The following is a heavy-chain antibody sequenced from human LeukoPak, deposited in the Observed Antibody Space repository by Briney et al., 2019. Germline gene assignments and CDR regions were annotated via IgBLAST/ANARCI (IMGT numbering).Heavy chain of an antibody. Sequence: GGSLRLSCAASGFSFSSNSMSWVRQAPGKGLEWVSSISSSSSYIYYADSVKGRFTISRDNAKNSLYLQMNSLRAEDTAVYYCARSPQYSGSYFGYWGQGTLVTVSS. V-gene: IGHV3-21*01. D-gene: IGHD1-26*01. CDR2: ISSSSSYI. J-gene: IGHJ4*02. CDR1: GFSFSSNS. CDR3: ARSPQYSGSYFGY.